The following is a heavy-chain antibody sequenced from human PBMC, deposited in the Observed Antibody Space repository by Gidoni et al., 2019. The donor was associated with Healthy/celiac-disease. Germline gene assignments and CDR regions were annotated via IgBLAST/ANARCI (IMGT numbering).Heavy chain of an antibody. J-gene: IGHJ6*02. CDR3: ARLERGVAGTNYYYYGMDV. Sequence: EVQLVQSGAEVKKPGESLKISGKGSGYSFTSYWIGWVRQMPGKGLEWMGIIYPGDSDTRYSPSFQGQVTISADKSISTAYLQWSSLKASDTAMYYCARLERGVAGTNYYYYGMDVWGQGTTVTVSS. CDR2: IYPGDSDT. V-gene: IGHV5-51*01. D-gene: IGHD6-19*01. CDR1: GYSFTSYW.